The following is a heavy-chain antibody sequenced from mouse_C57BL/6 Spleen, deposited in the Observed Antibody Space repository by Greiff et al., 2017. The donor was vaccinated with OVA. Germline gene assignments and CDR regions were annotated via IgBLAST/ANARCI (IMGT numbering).Heavy chain of an antibody. V-gene: IGHV1-18*01. Sequence: VQLKQSGPELVKPGASVKIPCKASGYTFTDYNMDWVKQSHGKSLEWIGDINPNNGGTIYNQKFKGKATLTVDKSSSTAYMELRSLTSEDTAVYYGARIYYDYDVGFAYWGQGTLVTVSA. CDR2: INPNNGGT. D-gene: IGHD2-4*01. J-gene: IGHJ3*01. CDR3: ARIYYDYDVGFAY. CDR1: GYTFTDYN.